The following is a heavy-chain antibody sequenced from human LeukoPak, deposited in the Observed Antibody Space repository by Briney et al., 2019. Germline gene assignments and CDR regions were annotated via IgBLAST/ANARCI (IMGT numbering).Heavy chain of an antibody. CDR2: ISAYNGNT. CDR1: GYTFTSYG. Sequence: ASVKVSCKASGYTFTSYGISWVRQAPGQGLEWMGWISAYNGNTNYAQKLQGRVTMTTDTSTSTAYMELRSLRSDDTAVYYCALFTDIVVVPAAIPWGQGTLVTVSS. J-gene: IGHJ5*02. D-gene: IGHD2-2*02. CDR3: ALFTDIVVVPAAIP. V-gene: IGHV1-18*01.